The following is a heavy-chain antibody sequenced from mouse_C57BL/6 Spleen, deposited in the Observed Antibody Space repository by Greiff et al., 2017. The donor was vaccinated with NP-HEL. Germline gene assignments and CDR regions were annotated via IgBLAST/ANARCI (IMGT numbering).Heavy chain of an antibody. J-gene: IGHJ2*01. Sequence: EVQLQQSGTVLARPGASVKMSCKTSGYTFTSYWMHWVKQRPGQGLEWIGAIYPGNSDTSYNQKFKGKAKLTAVTAASTAYMELSSLTNEDSAVDYCTREGDLLRGSFDYWGQGTTLTVSS. V-gene: IGHV1-5*01. CDR2: IYPGNSDT. CDR3: TREGDLLRGSFDY. D-gene: IGHD3-3*01. CDR1: GYTFTSYW.